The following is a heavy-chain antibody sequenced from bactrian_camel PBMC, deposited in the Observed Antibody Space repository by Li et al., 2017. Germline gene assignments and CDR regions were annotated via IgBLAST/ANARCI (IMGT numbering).Heavy chain of an antibody. J-gene: IGHJ4*01. CDR2: IDSDYST. D-gene: IGHD3*01. V-gene: IGHV3S53*01. Sequence: HVQLVESGGGSVQAGGSLTLSCAASRFTASTGCMGWFRQSAGKEREPVATIDSDYSTTYANSVRGRFTISKGNAKNTVSLEMTSLTPEDTAVYYCAADPAEETSGEWCFIRQSYYFGQGTQVTVS. CDR1: RFTASTGC. CDR3: AADPAEETSGEWCFIRQSYY.